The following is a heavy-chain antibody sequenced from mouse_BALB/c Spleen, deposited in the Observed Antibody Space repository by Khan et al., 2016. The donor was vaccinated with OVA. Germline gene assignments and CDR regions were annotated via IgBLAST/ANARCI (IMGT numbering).Heavy chain of an antibody. D-gene: IGHD2-13*01. J-gene: IGHJ4*01. Sequence: EVQLQESGPELMKPGASVKISCKASAYSFTSYYMHWVKQSHGKSLEWIGCIDPFNGGTTYNQKFNGKATLTVDKSSSTAYMHLSTLTSEDSAVYYCARLTLDYWGQGTSVTVSS. CDR2: IDPFNGGT. V-gene: IGHV1S135*01. CDR3: ARLTLDY. CDR1: AYSFTSYY.